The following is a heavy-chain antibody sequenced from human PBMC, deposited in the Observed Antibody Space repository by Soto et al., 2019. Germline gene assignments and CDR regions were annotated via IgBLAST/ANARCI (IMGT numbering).Heavy chain of an antibody. D-gene: IGHD1-7*01. V-gene: IGHV4-39*02. J-gene: IGHJ4*02. CDR3: ARGIVSGTMGYFDH. CDR2: IYDSGRP. Sequence: QLQLQESGPGLVKPSETLSLTCAASDGSIGRSNYFWGWIRQPPGKGLEWIGSIYDSGRPSYNPSLKSRVTMSVDASRNQISLKVTSVTAADTAVFFCARGIVSGTMGYFDHWGQGTLVTVSS. CDR1: DGSIGRSNYF.